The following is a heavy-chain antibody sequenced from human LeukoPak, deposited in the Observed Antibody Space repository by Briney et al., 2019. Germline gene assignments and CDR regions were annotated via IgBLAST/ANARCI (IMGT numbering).Heavy chain of an antibody. J-gene: IGHJ4*02. CDR2: ISSSGSTI. CDR3: ARSGSYYRTFDY. Sequence: PGGSLRLSCAASGFTFSSYEMNWVRQAPGKGLEWVSYISSSGSTIYYADSVKGRFTISRDNAKNSLYLQMNSLRDKDTAVYFCARSGSYYRTFDYWGQGSLVTVSS. D-gene: IGHD1-26*01. CDR1: GFTFSSYE. V-gene: IGHV3-48*03.